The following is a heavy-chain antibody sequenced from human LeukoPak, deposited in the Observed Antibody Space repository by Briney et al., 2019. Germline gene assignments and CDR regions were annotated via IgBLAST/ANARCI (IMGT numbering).Heavy chain of an antibody. CDR1: GYTFTSYD. Sequence: ASVKVSCKASGYTFTSYDINWVRQATGQGLEWMGWMNPNSGNTGYAQNFQGRVTMTRNTSISTAYMELRSLRSEDTAVYYCARGTSYYGSGSYYLFDPWGQGTLVTVSS. CDR2: MNPNSGNT. J-gene: IGHJ5*02. D-gene: IGHD3-10*01. V-gene: IGHV1-8*01. CDR3: ARGTSYYGSGSYYLFDP.